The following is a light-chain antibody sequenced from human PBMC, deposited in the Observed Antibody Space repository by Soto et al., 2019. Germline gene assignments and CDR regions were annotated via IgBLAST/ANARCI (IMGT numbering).Light chain of an antibody. CDR2: DVS. J-gene: IGLJ3*02. CDR3: SSYAGSYTLGV. CDR1: SSDVGAYNY. Sequence: QSALTQPRSVSGSPGPSVTISCTGTSSDVGAYNYVSWYQQHPGKAPKLMISDVSKRPSGVPDRFSGSKSGNTASLTISGLQAEDEADYYCSSYAGSYTLGVFGGGTTLTVL. V-gene: IGLV2-11*01.